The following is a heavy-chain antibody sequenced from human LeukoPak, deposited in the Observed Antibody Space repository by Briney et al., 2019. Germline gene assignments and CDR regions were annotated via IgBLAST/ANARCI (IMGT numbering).Heavy chain of an antibody. CDR1: GFTFSNYW. J-gene: IGHJ6*03. CDR2: INTDGSST. CDR3: ARVYYYMDV. V-gene: IGHV3-74*01. Sequence: PGGSLRLSCAASGFTFSNYWMHWVRQAPGKGLVWVSRINTDGSSTNYADSVKGRFTISRDNSKNTLYLQTNSLRAEDTAVYYCARVYYYMDVWGKGTTVTISS.